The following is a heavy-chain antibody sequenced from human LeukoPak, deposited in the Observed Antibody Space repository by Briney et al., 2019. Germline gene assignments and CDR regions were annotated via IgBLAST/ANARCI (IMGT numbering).Heavy chain of an antibody. D-gene: IGHD6-13*01. CDR3: ARMGWIAAADSDY. V-gene: IGHV3-7*01. CDR2: IKQDGSEK. Sequence: PGGSLRLSCAASGFTFSSYWMSWVRQAPGKGLEWVANIKQDGSEKYYVDSVKGQFTISRDNAKNSLYLQMNSLRAEDTAVYYCARMGWIAAADSDYWGQGTLVTVSS. CDR1: GFTFSSYW. J-gene: IGHJ4*02.